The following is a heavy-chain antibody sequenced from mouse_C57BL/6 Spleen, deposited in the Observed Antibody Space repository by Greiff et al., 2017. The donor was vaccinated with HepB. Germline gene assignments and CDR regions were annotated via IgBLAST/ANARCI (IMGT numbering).Heavy chain of an antibody. CDR2: IDPADSFT. CDR1: GYTFTSYW. CDR3: ALYDFGSSY. J-gene: IGHJ2*01. V-gene: IGHV1-69*01. Sequence: VKLQQPGAELVMPGASVKLSCKASGYTFTSYWMHWVKQRPGQGLEWIGEIDPADSFTNYNQKVKGKSTLTVDKSFSTASMQLSSLSSEDSAVYYCALYDFGSSYWGQGTTLTVSS. D-gene: IGHD1-1*01.